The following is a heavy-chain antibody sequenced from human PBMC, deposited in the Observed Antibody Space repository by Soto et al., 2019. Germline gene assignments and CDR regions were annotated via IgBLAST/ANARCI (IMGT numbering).Heavy chain of an antibody. CDR2: IDGSGGST. CDR1: EFTFSSFT. CDR3: AKDLGDGYATGVYYYAMDV. Sequence: EVQLLESGGGLVQPGGSLRLSCAASEFTFSSFTMIWVRQAPGKGLEWVSAIDGSGGSTHHADSVKGRFTVSRDNSKTTLYLQMNSLRAEDTAVYYCAKDLGDGYATGVYYYAMDVW. V-gene: IGHV3-23*01. J-gene: IGHJ6*01. D-gene: IGHD5-12*01.